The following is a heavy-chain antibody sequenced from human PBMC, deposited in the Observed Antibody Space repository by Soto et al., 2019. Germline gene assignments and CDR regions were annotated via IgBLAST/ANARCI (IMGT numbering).Heavy chain of an antibody. J-gene: IGHJ4*02. Sequence: GGSLRLSCATSGFTFTRYSMNWVRQAPGKGLEWVSSISSTTNYIYYGDSMKGRFTISRDNAKNSLYLEMNSLRAEDTAVYYCARESEDLTSNFDYWGQGTLVTVSS. CDR3: ARESEDLTSNFDY. V-gene: IGHV3-21*06. CDR1: GFTFTRYS. CDR2: ISSTTNYI.